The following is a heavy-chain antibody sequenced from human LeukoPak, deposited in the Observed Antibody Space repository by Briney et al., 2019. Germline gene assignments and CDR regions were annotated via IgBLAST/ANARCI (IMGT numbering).Heavy chain of an antibody. CDR1: GFTFSSYA. Sequence: TGGSLRLSCAASGFTFSSYAMSWVRQAPGKGLEWVSAISGSGGSTYYADSVKGRFTISRDNSKNTLYLQMNSLRAEDTAVYYCXKEGPSDRVLYYYYGMDVWGQGTTVTVSS. J-gene: IGHJ6*02. D-gene: IGHD1-14*01. CDR3: XKEGPSDRVLYYYYGMDV. CDR2: ISGSGGST. V-gene: IGHV3-23*01.